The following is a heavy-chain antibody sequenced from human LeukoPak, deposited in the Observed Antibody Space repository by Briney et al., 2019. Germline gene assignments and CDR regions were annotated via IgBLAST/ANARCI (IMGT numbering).Heavy chain of an antibody. J-gene: IGHJ4*02. CDR1: GGSFSGYY. D-gene: IGHD4-17*01. CDR2: INHSGST. CDR3: ARVPTVTFFDY. V-gene: IGHV4-34*01. Sequence: PSETLSLTSAVYGGSFSGYYWSWIRQPPGKGLEWIGEINHSGSTNYNPSLKSRVTISVDTSKNQFSLKLSSVTAADTAVYYCARVPTVTFFDYWGQGTLVTVSS.